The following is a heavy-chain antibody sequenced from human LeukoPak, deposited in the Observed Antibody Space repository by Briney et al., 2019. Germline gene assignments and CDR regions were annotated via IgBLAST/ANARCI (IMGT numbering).Heavy chain of an antibody. Sequence: GGSLRLSCAASGFTFSDYYMSWIRQAPGKGLEWVAVISYDGSNKYYADSVKGRFTISRDNSKNTLYLQMNSLRAEDTAVYYCARPINTIFGVAPQGAFDIWGQGTMVTVSS. CDR2: ISYDGSNK. D-gene: IGHD3-3*01. V-gene: IGHV3-30-3*01. J-gene: IGHJ3*02. CDR3: ARPINTIFGVAPQGAFDI. CDR1: GFTFSDYY.